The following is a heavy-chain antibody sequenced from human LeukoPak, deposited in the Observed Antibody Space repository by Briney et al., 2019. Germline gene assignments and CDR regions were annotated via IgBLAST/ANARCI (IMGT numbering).Heavy chain of an antibody. CDR1: GYTFTSYG. V-gene: IGHV1-18*01. J-gene: IGHJ4*02. Sequence: VASVKVSCKASGYTFTSYGISWVRPSPRQGLEWMGWISAYNGNTNYAQKLQGRVTMTTDTSTSTAYMELRSLRSDDTAVYYCARDLFAQGHPDYWGQGTLVTVSS. CDR3: ARDLFAQGHPDY. D-gene: IGHD2-21*01. CDR2: ISAYNGNT.